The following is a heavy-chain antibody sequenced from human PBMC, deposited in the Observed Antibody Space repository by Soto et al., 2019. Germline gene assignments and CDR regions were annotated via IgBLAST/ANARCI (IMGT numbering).Heavy chain of an antibody. D-gene: IGHD6-6*01. V-gene: IGHV3-11*06. CDR1: GFTFSDYY. CDR2: ISSSSSYT. Sequence: QVQLVESGGGLVKPGGSLRLSCAASGFTFSDYYMSWIRQAPGKGLEWVAYISSSSSYTNYADSVKGRFTISRDNAKNSLYLQMNSLRAEDTAVYYCARDKEEYSSSSLLDYWGQGTLVTVSS. CDR3: ARDKEEYSSSSLLDY. J-gene: IGHJ4*02.